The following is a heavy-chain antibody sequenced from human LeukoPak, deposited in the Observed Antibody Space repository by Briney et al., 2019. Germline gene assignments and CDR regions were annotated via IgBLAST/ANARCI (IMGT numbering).Heavy chain of an antibody. Sequence: EASVKVSCKASGGTFSSYAISWVRQAPGQGLEWMGRIIPILGIANYAQKFQGRVTMTTDTSTSTAFMELRSLRSDDTAVYYCARAEATFDYWGQGTLVTVSS. CDR3: ARAEATFDY. CDR2: IIPILGIA. D-gene: IGHD5-12*01. J-gene: IGHJ4*02. V-gene: IGHV1-69*04. CDR1: GGTFSSYA.